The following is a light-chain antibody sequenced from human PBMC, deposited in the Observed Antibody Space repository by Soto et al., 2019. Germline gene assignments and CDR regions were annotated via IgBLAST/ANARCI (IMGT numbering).Light chain of an antibody. J-gene: IGLJ1*01. CDR1: SSDIGDYNY. Sequence: SVLTQPASVSGSPGQSITISCVGTSSDIGDYNYVSWYQQHPGKVPKVIIYDVSNRPSGVSYRFSATKSGNTASLTISGLQAGDEADYYCCSYTRSGTLIFGTGTKVTVL. CDR2: DVS. CDR3: CSYTRSGTLI. V-gene: IGLV2-14*01.